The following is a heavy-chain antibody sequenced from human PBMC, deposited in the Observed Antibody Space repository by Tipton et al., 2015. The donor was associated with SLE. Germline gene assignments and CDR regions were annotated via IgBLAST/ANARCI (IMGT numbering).Heavy chain of an antibody. V-gene: IGHV4-59*01. Sequence: TLSLTCSVSGGSISSNYWIWIRQPPGKGLEWIGYVYDRGNPNYNPSLKSRVTISVDTSKKQFSLNLSSVTAADTALYYCARDTGVDIDYWGQGTLVTVSS. D-gene: IGHD7-27*01. J-gene: IGHJ4*02. CDR3: ARDTGVDIDY. CDR2: VYDRGNP. CDR1: GGSISSNY.